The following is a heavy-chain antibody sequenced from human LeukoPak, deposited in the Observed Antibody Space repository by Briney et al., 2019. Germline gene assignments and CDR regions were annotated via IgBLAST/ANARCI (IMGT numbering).Heavy chain of an antibody. CDR3: ARGTPETYCSSTSCYTLFDY. CDR2: IIPIFGTA. V-gene: IGHV1-69*01. CDR1: GGTFSSYA. J-gene: IGHJ4*02. D-gene: IGHD2-2*02. Sequence: SVEVSCKASGGTFSSYAISWVRQAPGQGLEWMGGIIPIFGTANYAQKFQGRVTITADESTSTAYMELSSLRSEDTAVYYCARGTPETYCSSTSCYTLFDYWGQGTLVTVSS.